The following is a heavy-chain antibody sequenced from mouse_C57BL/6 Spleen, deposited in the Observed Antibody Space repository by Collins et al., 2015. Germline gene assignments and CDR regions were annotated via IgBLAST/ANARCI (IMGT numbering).Heavy chain of an antibody. V-gene: IGHV1S22*01. CDR1: GYTFTSYW. J-gene: IGHJ4*01. CDR2: IYPGSGST. Sequence: LQQPGSELVRPGASVKLSCKASGYTFTSYWMHWVKQRPGQGLEWIGNIYPGSGSTNYDEKFKSKATLTVDTSSSTAYMQLSSLTSEDSAVYYCTRTGRAYRYDEEEDYYAMDYWGQGTSVTVSS. D-gene: IGHD2-14*01. CDR3: TRTGRAYRYDEEEDYYAMDY.